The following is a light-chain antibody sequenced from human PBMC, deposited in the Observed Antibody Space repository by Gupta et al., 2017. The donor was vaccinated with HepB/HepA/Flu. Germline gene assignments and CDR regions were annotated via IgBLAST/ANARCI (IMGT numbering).Light chain of an antibody. CDR2: DVT. V-gene: IGLV2-11*01. CDR3: SSHAGRVTWV. J-gene: IGLJ1*01. CDR1: SSDVGSSNR. Sequence: QSAPTQPRSVSGSPGQSVTISCTGTSSDVGSSNRVSWYQQRPGKAPKLILYDVTERPSGVPDRFSGSKSGNTASLSISGLQADDEADYYCSSHAGRVTWVFGTGTTVTVL.